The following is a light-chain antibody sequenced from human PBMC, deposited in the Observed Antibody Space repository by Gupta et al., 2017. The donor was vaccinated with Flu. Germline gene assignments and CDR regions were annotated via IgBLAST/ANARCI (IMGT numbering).Light chain of an antibody. CDR1: QSLLYSSKNKNY. CDR3: QQYYSFPYT. J-gene: IGKJ2*01. Sequence: DIVLTQSPDSLPLALGERATINCRSSQSLLYSSKNKNYLAWYQQKPGQSPKLLFYWASTRESGVPYRFSGSGSGTDFTLTISSLQAEDVAVYFCQQYYSFPYTFGQGTKLEIK. CDR2: WAS. V-gene: IGKV4-1*01.